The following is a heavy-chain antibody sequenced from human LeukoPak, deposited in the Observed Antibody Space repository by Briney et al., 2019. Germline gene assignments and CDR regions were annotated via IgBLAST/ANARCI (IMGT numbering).Heavy chain of an antibody. Sequence: SQTLSLTCTVSGGSISSGGYYWSWIRQHPGKGLEWIGYIYYSGSTYYNPSLKSRVSISVDTFKNQFSLKLSSVTAADTAMYYCARLTLYCGGDCYPRWFDPWGQGTLVTVSS. V-gene: IGHV4-31*03. CDR1: GGSISSGGYY. D-gene: IGHD2-21*02. J-gene: IGHJ5*02. CDR3: ARLTLYCGGDCYPRWFDP. CDR2: IYYSGST.